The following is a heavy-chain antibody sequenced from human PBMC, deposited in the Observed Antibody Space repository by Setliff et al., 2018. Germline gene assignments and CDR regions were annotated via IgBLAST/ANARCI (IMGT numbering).Heavy chain of an antibody. D-gene: IGHD1-26*01. CDR2: ISVYNGNT. CDR1: GYTFTSYG. CDR3: VREYSGGGLT. J-gene: IGHJ3*01. V-gene: IGHV1-18*01. Sequence: ASVKVSCKASGYTFTSYGFSWVRQAPGQGLEWMGRISVYNGNTNYGQKYQGRVAMSTDTSTNTVYMELRSLRSDDTAVYFCVREYSGGGLTWGQGTMVTVSS.